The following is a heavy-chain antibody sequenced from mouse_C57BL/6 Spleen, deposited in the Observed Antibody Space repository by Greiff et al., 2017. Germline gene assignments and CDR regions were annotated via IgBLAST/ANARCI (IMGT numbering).Heavy chain of an antibody. V-gene: IGHV1-82*01. CDR1: GYAFSSSW. CDR2: IYPGDGDT. J-gene: IGHJ1*03. CDR3: ASMITTGGRYWYFDV. D-gene: IGHD2-4*01. Sequence: VQLQQSGPELVKPGASVKISCKASGYAFSSSWMNWVKQRPGKGLEWIGRIYPGDGDTNYNGKFKGKATLTADKSSSTAYMQLSSLTSEDSAVYFCASMITTGGRYWYFDVWGTGTTVTVSS.